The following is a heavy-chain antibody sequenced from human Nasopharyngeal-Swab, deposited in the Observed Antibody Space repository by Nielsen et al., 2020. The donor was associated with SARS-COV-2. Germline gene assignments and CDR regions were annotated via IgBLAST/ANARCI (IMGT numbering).Heavy chain of an antibody. V-gene: IGHV3-7*04. Sequence: GESLKISCAASGFTFGSYWMNWVRLAPVNRLEWVATVKQDGSAIYHVDSLKGRFTISRNNAKHSLYLQMKSLRADDTAVYYCARENWGKLDYWGQGALVTVSS. CDR3: ARENWGKLDY. CDR2: VKQDGSAI. J-gene: IGHJ4*02. CDR1: GFTFGSYW. D-gene: IGHD7-27*01.